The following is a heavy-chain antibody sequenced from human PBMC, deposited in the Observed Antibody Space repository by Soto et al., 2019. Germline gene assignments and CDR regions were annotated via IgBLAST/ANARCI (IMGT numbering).Heavy chain of an antibody. Sequence: QVQLVQSGAEVKKPESSVKVSCKAPGGTFSTYAISWVRQAPGQGLEWMGGIIPMFGTANYAQRFQDRVTLTADESTNTVYMRLSSLRSEDTAVYFCASGIQLWLRRINNGYSGWGQGTLVTVSS. CDR1: GGTFSTYA. CDR3: ASGIQLWLRRINNGYSG. CDR2: IIPMFGTA. J-gene: IGHJ4*02. V-gene: IGHV1-69*12. D-gene: IGHD5-18*01.